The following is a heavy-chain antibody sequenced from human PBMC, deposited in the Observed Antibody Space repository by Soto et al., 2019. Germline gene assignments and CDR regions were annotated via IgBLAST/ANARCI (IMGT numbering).Heavy chain of an antibody. CDR2: IYPRDADT. Sequence: RGETLKISCKGSGYSFTNYWIAWVRQMPGKGLEWMGIIYPRDADTAYSPSFQGQVTISADKAINTAYLQWAGLKASDTAIYYCARCRGPRYFDYWGQGTLVTVSS. J-gene: IGHJ4*02. V-gene: IGHV5-51*01. CDR1: GYSFTNYW. D-gene: IGHD2-15*01. CDR3: ARCRGPRYFDY.